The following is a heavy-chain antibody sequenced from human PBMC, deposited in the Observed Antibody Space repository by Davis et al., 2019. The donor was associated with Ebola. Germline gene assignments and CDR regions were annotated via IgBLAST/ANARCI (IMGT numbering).Heavy chain of an antibody. V-gene: IGHV3-74*01. Sequence: GESLKISCAASGFTFDDYAMHWVRQAPGKGLVWVSRIKSDGSSISYADSVKGRFTISRDNSKNTLCLQMNSLRAEDTAVYYCAKDKGYGVPFDYWGQGTLVTVSS. CDR3: AKDKGYGVPFDY. J-gene: IGHJ4*02. CDR2: IKSDGSSI. CDR1: GFTFDDYA. D-gene: IGHD4-17*01.